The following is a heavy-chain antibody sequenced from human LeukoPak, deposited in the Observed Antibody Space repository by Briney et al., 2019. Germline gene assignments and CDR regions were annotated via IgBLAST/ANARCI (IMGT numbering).Heavy chain of an antibody. CDR2: VRGSGRNT. J-gene: IGHJ4*02. CDR3: VRDFDYVWGNYRPYYFDH. Sequence: GGSLRLSCAAFGFIFSTYAMSWVRQAPGKGLEWVSAVRGSGRNTYYADSVKGRFTISRDNSKNTLYLQMDSLRAEDTAVYYCVRDFDYVWGNYRPYYFDHWGQGTLVTVSS. CDR1: GFIFSTYA. V-gene: IGHV3-23*01. D-gene: IGHD3-16*02.